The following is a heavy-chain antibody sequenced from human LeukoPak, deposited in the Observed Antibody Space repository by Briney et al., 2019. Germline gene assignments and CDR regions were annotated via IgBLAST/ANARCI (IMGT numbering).Heavy chain of an antibody. CDR2: ISGSGHST. CDR1: GFNFGSYV. D-gene: IGHD2-2*01. Sequence: GGSLRPACVGTGFNFGSYVISWVRQAPGKGLEWVSAISGSGHSTYYAASVKGRFTISRDNSKNTLYLQINSLRAEDTAVYYCAQPKVPSARRFDDWGQGTLVTVSS. J-gene: IGHJ4*02. CDR3: AQPKVPSARRFDD. V-gene: IGHV3-23*01.